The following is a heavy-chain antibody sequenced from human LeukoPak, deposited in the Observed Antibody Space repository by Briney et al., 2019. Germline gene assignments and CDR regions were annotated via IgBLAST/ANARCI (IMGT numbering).Heavy chain of an antibody. V-gene: IGHV5-51*01. J-gene: IGHJ4*02. Sequence: GESLQISCKGSGYRFTSYWIGWVRQMPGKGLEWMGIIYPGDSDTRYSPSFQGQVTISADKSISTAYLQWSSLKASDTAMYYCARSSASYYGSGSLFDYWGQGTLVTVSS. CDR2: IYPGDSDT. CDR1: GYRFTSYW. D-gene: IGHD3-10*01. CDR3: ARSSASYYGSGSLFDY.